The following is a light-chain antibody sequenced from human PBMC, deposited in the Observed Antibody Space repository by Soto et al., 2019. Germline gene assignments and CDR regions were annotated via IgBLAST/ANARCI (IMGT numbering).Light chain of an antibody. CDR3: TSYTSSSTYV. V-gene: IGLV2-18*02. CDR2: EVS. CDR1: SSDVGSYNR. Sequence: ALTQPPSVSGSPGQSVTISCTGTSSDVGSYNRVSWYQQPPGTAPQLMIYEVSNRPSGVSDRFSGSKSGNTASLTISGLQAEDEADYYCTSYTSSSTYVFGTGTKVTVL. J-gene: IGLJ1*01.